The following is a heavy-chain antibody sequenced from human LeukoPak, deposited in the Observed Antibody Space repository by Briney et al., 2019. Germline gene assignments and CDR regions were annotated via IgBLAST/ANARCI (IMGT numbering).Heavy chain of an antibody. Sequence: GESLKISCKGSGYSFTSYWIGWVRQMPGKGLEWMGIIYLGDSDTRYSPSFQGQVTISADKSISTAYLQWSSLKASDTAMYYCARLAMDSGSYYGSFDYWGQGTLVTVSS. CDR2: IYLGDSDT. V-gene: IGHV5-51*01. D-gene: IGHD1-26*01. J-gene: IGHJ4*02. CDR3: ARLAMDSGSYYGSFDY. CDR1: GYSFTSYW.